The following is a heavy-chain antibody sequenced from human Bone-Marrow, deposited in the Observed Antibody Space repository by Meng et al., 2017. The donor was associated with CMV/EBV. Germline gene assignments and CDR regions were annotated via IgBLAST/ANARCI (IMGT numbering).Heavy chain of an antibody. CDR1: GFTFSSYA. CDR2: ISGSGDNA. D-gene: IGHD2-2*02. J-gene: IGHJ6*02. CDR3: ARAPRLGGYCSSTSCYTVLGLDV. Sequence: GESLKISCAASGFTFSSYAMSWVRQAPGKGLEWVSSISGSGDNAYYADSVKGRFTISRDNSKNTLYLQMNSLRSDDTAVYYCARAPRLGGYCSSTSCYTVLGLDVWGQGTTVTVSS. V-gene: IGHV3-23*01.